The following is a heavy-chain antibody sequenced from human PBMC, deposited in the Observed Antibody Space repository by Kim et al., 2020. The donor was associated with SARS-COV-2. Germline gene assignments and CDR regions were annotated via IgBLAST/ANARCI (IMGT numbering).Heavy chain of an antibody. CDR1: GFTFSTYW. Sequence: GGSLRLSCAASGFTFSTYWMTWVRQAPGKGLEWVANIKEDGSEKYYVDSVRGRFTISRDNAKNSLYLQLNSLRVEDTGVYYCATDRDSSSFSGFDYWGQEPWSPSPQ. D-gene: IGHD6-13*01. CDR2: IKEDGSEK. V-gene: IGHV3-7*03. J-gene: IGHJ4*01. CDR3: ATDRDSSSFSGFDY.